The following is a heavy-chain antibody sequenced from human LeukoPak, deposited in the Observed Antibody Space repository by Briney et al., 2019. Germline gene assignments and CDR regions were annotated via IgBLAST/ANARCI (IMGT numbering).Heavy chain of an antibody. Sequence: GGSLRLSCAASGFAFSSYWMHWVRQAPGKGLVWVSRINSDGSSTSYADSVKGRFTIFRDNAKNTLYLQMNSLRAEDTAVYYCARDLLSLAVIYWGQGTLVTVSS. CDR2: INSDGSST. D-gene: IGHD2/OR15-2a*01. V-gene: IGHV3-74*01. CDR1: GFAFSSYW. J-gene: IGHJ4*02. CDR3: ARDLLSLAVIY.